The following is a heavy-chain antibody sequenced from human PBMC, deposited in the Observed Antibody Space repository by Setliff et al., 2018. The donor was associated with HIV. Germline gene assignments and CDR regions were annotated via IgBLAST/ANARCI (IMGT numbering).Heavy chain of an antibody. CDR2: VYYNGVT. CDR1: GGSVRSNNYF. CDR3: ARHWGSGWYMAMDV. Sequence: PSENLSLTCSVSGGSVRSNNYFWSWVRQPPGKGLQYIGTVYYNGVTYFNPSLKSRLTISVDTSKNQFSLKLSSLTAADTAVYYCARHWGSGWYMAMDVWGKGTTVTSPQ. V-gene: IGHV4-39*01. D-gene: IGHD6-19*01. J-gene: IGHJ6*04.